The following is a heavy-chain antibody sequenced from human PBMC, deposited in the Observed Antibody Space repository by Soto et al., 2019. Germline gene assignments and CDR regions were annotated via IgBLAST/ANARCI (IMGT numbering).Heavy chain of an antibody. V-gene: IGHV4-59*01. J-gene: IGHJ4*02. CDR1: GGPMSEYF. Sequence: PSETLSLTCTVYGGPMSEYFWSWIRQSPGKGLEWIGYVYYLGSTDYNPSLKSRVMISVDTSKRQFSLKLSSVTVADTAIYYCARDGYDGSGSPFPAYWGPGIQVTVSS. CDR3: ARDGYDGSGSPFPAY. CDR2: VYYLGST. D-gene: IGHD3-10*01.